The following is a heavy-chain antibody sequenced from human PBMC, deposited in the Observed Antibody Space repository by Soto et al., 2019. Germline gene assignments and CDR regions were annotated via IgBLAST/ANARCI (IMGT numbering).Heavy chain of an antibody. CDR3: ARDAYGGEGPLDW. V-gene: IGHV3-33*01. J-gene: IGHJ4*02. CDR2: IWYDASNQ. D-gene: IGHD2-21*01. CDR1: GFIFRSHG. Sequence: QVQLVESGGGVAQPGRSLRLSCEASGFIFRSHGMHWVRQAPGKGLEWVAVIWYDASNQYYADSVRGRFTISRDNSKNTLFLQMNSLRAEDTAVYYCARDAYGGEGPLDWWGRGTLVTFSS.